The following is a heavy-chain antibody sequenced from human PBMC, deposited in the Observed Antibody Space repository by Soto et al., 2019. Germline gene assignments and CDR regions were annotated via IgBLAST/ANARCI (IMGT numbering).Heavy chain of an antibody. V-gene: IGHV3-30-3*02. D-gene: IGHD3-22*01. CDR3: AKTYYYDRSGYYQNWFDP. CDR1: GFTFSSYA. CDR2: ISFDGSNE. J-gene: IGHJ5*02. Sequence: QVQLVESGGGVVQPGWSLRLSCAASGFTFSSYAMHLIRQAQGKGLEWVAIISFDGSNEYYADSVKGRFTISRDNSKNTLYLQVRSLRAEDTAVYYCAKTYYYDRSGYYQNWFDPWGQGTLVTVSS.